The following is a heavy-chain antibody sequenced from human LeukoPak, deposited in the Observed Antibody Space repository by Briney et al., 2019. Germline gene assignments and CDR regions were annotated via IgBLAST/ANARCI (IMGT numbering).Heavy chain of an antibody. CDR3: ARVMADYGDYYFDY. J-gene: IGHJ4*02. D-gene: IGHD4-17*01. V-gene: IGHV4-34*01. Sequence: SETLSLTCAVYGGSFSGYYWSWIRQPPGKGLEWIGEINHSGSTNYNPSLKSRVTMSVDTSKNQFSLKLSSVTAADTAVYYCARVMADYGDYYFDYWGQGTLVTVSS. CDR2: INHSGST. CDR1: GGSFSGYY.